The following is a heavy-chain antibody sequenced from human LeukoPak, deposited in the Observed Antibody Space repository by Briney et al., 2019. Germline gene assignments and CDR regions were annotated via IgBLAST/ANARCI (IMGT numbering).Heavy chain of an antibody. V-gene: IGHV4-39*07. J-gene: IGHJ4*02. D-gene: IGHD6-19*01. CDR1: GGSISSGGYY. CDR3: ARGHQKRFSYSSGSYYFDY. Sequence: SETLSLTCTVSGGSISSGGYYWSWIRQPPGKGLEWIGEINHSGSTNYNPSLKSRVTISVDTSKNQFSLKLSSVTAADTAVYYCARGHQKRFSYSSGSYYFDYWGQGTLVTVSS. CDR2: INHSGST.